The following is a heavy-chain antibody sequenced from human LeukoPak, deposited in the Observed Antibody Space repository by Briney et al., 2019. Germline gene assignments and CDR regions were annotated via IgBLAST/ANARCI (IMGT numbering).Heavy chain of an antibody. J-gene: IGHJ3*02. CDR1: GFTFSSYE. D-gene: IGHD6-19*01. CDR3: ARDLGVAEEEFDI. V-gene: IGHV3-48*03. CDR2: ISSSGSTI. Sequence: GGSLRLSCAASGFTFSSYEMNWVRQAPGKGLEWVSYISSSGSTIYYAGSVKGRFTISGDNAKNSLYLQMSSLRAEDTAVYYCARDLGVAEEEFDIWGQGTMVTVSS.